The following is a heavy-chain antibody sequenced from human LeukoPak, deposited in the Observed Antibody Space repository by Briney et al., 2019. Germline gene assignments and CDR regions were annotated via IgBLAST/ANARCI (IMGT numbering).Heavy chain of an antibody. CDR1: GGSISSSSYY. CDR2: IYYSGST. D-gene: IGHD2-21*02. J-gene: IGHJ4*02. V-gene: IGHV4-39*07. CDR3: AREGPYCGGDCYGIPFDY. Sequence: PSETLSLTCTVSGGSISSSSYYWGWIRQPPGKGLEWIGCIYYSGSTYYNPSLKSRVTISVDTSKNQFSLKLSSVTAADTAVYYCAREGPYCGGDCYGIPFDYWGQGTLVTVSS.